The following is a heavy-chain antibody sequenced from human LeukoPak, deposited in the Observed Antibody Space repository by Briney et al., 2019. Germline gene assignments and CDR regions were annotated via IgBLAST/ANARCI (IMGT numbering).Heavy chain of an antibody. CDR2: IHHSGGT. D-gene: IGHD6-13*01. J-gene: IGHJ5*02. CDR1: GASVSRNW. Sequence: SGTLSLTCTVSGASVSRNWWSWVRQPPGKGLEWIGEIHHSGGTNYNLSLKSRVTMSLDNSNNHFSLKLSSVTAADTAVYYCARAYGGVAAAGINWFDPWGQGTLVTVSS. CDR3: ARAYGGVAAAGINWFDP. V-gene: IGHV4-4*02.